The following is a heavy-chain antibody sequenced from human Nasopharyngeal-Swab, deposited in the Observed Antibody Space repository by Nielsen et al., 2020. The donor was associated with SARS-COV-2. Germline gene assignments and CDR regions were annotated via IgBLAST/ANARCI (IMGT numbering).Heavy chain of an antibody. J-gene: IGHJ4*02. CDR2: ISYDGSNK. V-gene: IGHV3-30*03. CDR1: GFTFSSYG. CDR3: AREADSHDF. Sequence: GESLKISCAASGFTFSSYGMHWVRQAPGKGLEWVAVISYDGSNKYYADSVKGRFTISRDSSENTLYLQMNSLTPEDTAVYYCAREADSHDFWGQGTLVIVSS.